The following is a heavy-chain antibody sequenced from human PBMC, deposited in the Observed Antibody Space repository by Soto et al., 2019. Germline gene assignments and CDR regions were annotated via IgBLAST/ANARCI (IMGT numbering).Heavy chain of an antibody. CDR3: ARLNIPFDS. CDR1: GFTFSTYA. V-gene: IGHV3-30*04. Sequence: QVQLVESGGGVVQPGRSLRLSCAASGFTFSTYARHWVRQAPGKGPEWVAVISYDGRNKFYADSVKGRFTASRDNSKNTVYLQMNSLRAEDTAVYYCARLNIPFDSWGQGTVVSVS. J-gene: IGHJ3*02. CDR2: ISYDGRNK.